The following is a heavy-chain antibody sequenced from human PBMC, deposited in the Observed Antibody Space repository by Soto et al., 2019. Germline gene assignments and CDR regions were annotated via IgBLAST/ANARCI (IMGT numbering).Heavy chain of an antibody. D-gene: IGHD6-6*01. V-gene: IGHV3-74*01. CDR3: AREEQLVPPAHYYYYYGMDV. CDR2: INSDGSST. Sequence: GGSLRLSCAASGFTFSSYWMHWVRQAPGKGLVWVSRINSDGSSTSYADSVKGRFTISRDNAKNTLYLQMNSLRAEDTAVYYCAREEQLVPPAHYYYYYGMDVWGQGTTVTVSS. CDR1: GFTFSSYW. J-gene: IGHJ6*02.